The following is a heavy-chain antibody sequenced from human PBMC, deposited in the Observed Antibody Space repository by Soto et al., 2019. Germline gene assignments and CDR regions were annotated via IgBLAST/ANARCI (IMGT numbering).Heavy chain of an antibody. CDR1: GYSFTSYG. CDR3: ARAPRIDTAASGISDFDY. V-gene: IGHV1-18*01. D-gene: IGHD3-9*01. J-gene: IGHJ4*02. Sequence: ASVKVSCKASGYSFTSYGISWVRQAPGQGLEWMGWVSGYNVDTIYVQKFQGRVTMTTDTSTSTAHMELTSLTYDDTAVYYCARAPRIDTAASGISDFDYWGQGTQVTVSS. CDR2: VSGYNVDT.